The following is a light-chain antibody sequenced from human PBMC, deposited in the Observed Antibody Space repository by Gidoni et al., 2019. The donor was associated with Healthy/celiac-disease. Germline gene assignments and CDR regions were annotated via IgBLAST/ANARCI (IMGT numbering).Light chain of an antibody. CDR2: AAS. Sequence: DIQMTQSPYSLSASVGDRVTITCGASQSIRSYLNWYQQKPGKAPKLLIYAASSLQSGVPSRCSGSGSGTDFTLTISSLQPEDFATYYCQQSYSTPPFTFGPGTKVDIK. CDR1: QSIRSY. J-gene: IGKJ3*01. V-gene: IGKV1-39*01. CDR3: QQSYSTPPFT.